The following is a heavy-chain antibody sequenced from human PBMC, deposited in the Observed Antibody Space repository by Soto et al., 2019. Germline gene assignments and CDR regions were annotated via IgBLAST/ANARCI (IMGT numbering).Heavy chain of an antibody. V-gene: IGHV4-34*01. CDR3: ASDKVQWDPKRRWFDP. D-gene: IGHD1-26*01. J-gene: IGHJ5*02. CDR2: INHSGST. CDR1: GGSFSGYY. Sequence: QVQLQQWGAGLLKPSETLSLTCAVYGGSFSGYYWSWIRQPPGKGLEWIGEINHSGSTNYNPSLKSRVGILVDAPQTQFALTLSSVTAAGAAVYYCASDKVQWDPKRRWFDPWGQGTLVTVSS.